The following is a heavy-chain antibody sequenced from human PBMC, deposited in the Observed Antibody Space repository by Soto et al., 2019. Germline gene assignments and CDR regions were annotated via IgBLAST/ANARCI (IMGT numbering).Heavy chain of an antibody. Sequence: GESLKISCAASGFTFSSYGMHWVRQAPGKGLEWVAVIWYDGSNKYYADSVKGRFTISRDNSKNTLYLQMNSLRAEDTAVYYCARGFYGATQYYFDYWGQGTLVTVSS. CDR3: ARGFYGATQYYFDY. CDR1: GFTFSSYG. J-gene: IGHJ4*02. D-gene: IGHD4-17*01. CDR2: IWYDGSNK. V-gene: IGHV3-33*01.